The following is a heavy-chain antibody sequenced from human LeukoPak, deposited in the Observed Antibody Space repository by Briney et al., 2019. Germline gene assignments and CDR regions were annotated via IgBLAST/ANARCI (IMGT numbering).Heavy chain of an antibody. Sequence: GGSLRLSCAASGFTLSSYAMSWVRQAPGKGLGWVSAVSRSGGGTFYADSVKGRVTISRDSSRNTLYLQMNSLRAEDTAVYYCARETNDYFFDSWGQGTLVTVSS. D-gene: IGHD2-21*02. CDR2: VSRSGGGT. CDR3: ARETNDYFFDS. J-gene: IGHJ4*02. V-gene: IGHV3-23*01. CDR1: GFTLSSYA.